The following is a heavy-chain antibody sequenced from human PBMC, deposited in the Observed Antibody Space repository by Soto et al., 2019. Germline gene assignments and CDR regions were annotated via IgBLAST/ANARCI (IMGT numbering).Heavy chain of an antibody. CDR3: AGTRLRYFDWLWGGSYYFDY. J-gene: IGHJ4*02. CDR1: GYTFTSYG. V-gene: IGHV1-18*01. CDR2: ISAYNGNT. D-gene: IGHD3-9*01. Sequence: RASVKVSCKASGYTFTSYGISWVRQAPGQGLEWMGWISAYNGNTNYAQKLQGRVTMTTDTSTSTAYMELRSLRSDDTAVYYCAGTRLRYFDWLWGGSYYFDYWGQGTLVTVSS.